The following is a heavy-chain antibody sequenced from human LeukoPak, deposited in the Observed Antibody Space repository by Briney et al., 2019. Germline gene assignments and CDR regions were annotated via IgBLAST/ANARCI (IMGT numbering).Heavy chain of an antibody. CDR1: GYTFTGYY. CDR3: ARDRSGSGWYIFDY. Sequence: ASVKVSCKASGYTFTGYYMHWVRQAPGQGLEWMGWINPNSGGTNYAQKLQGRVTMTRDTSISTAYMELPGLRSDDTAVYYCARDRSGSGWYIFDYWGQGTLVTVSS. CDR2: INPNSGGT. V-gene: IGHV1-2*02. D-gene: IGHD6-19*01. J-gene: IGHJ4*02.